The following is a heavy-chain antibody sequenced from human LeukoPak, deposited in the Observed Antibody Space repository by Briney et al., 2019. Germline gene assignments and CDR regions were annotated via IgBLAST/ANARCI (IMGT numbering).Heavy chain of an antibody. CDR3: AREGIWYYYDSSGYYSY. J-gene: IGHJ4*02. Sequence: GGSLRLSCAASGFTFSSYSMNWVRQAPGKGLEWVSYISSSSSTIYYADSVKGRFTISRDNAKNSLYLQMNSLRAEDTAVYYCAREGIWYYYDSSGYYSYWGQGTLVTVSS. CDR2: ISSSSSTI. V-gene: IGHV3-48*04. CDR1: GFTFSSYS. D-gene: IGHD3-22*01.